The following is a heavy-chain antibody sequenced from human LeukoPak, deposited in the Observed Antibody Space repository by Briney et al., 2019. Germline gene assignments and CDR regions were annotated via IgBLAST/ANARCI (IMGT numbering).Heavy chain of an antibody. CDR3: ASPATAGVSSAEFDC. CDR2: INTKTGNP. D-gene: IGHD3-22*01. J-gene: IGHJ4*02. CDR1: GYTFPSYA. Sequence: ASVKVSCKASGYTFPSYAMNWVRQAPGQGLEGMGWINTKTGNPTYAQGFTGRFVYSLDTSVSTAYLQISNLKAEDTAVYYCASPATAGVSSAEFDCWGQGTLVTVSS. V-gene: IGHV7-4-1*02.